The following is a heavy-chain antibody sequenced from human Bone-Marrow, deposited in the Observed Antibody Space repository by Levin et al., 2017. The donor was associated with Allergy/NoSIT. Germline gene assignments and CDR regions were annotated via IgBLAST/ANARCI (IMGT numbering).Heavy chain of an antibody. CDR1: GFTFDDYA. V-gene: IGHV3-9*01. J-gene: IGHJ4*02. CDR3: AKDVGPGYTASWYYFDS. CDR2: INWNSGAT. D-gene: IGHD2-2*02. Sequence: PLRLSCTASGFTFDDYAMHWVRQVPGKGLEWVSGINWNSGATAYADSVRGRFSISRDNAKNSLYLQMNNLRGEDTAFYYCAKDVGPGYTASWYYFDSWGQGALVTVSS.